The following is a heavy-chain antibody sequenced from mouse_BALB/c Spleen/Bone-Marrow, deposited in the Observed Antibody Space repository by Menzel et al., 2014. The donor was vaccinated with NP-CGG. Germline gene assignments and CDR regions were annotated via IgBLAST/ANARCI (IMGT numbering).Heavy chain of an antibody. CDR3: ARGGDRYDDWFAY. Sequence: VHVKQSGPELVKPGTSVQISCKASGYTFTDYKMHWVKQSHGKSLEWIGYIYPYNGGTGYNQKFKSKLTLTVENSSSTAYMELRSLTSEDSAVYYCARGGDRYDDWFAYWGQGTLVTVSA. J-gene: IGHJ3*01. V-gene: IGHV1S29*02. CDR2: IYPYNGGT. CDR1: GYTFTDYK. D-gene: IGHD2-14*01.